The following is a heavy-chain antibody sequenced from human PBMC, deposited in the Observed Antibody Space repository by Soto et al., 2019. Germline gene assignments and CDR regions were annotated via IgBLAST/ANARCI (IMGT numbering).Heavy chain of an antibody. CDR3: AKHSEYQLLSWLDP. V-gene: IGHV3-23*01. Sequence: EVQLLESGGGLVQPGGSLRLSCADSGFSFSTYAMSWVRQAPGKGLEWVSGISAGGGNTYYADSVRGRFTISRDNSKNTVDLQISSLRAADTALYYCAKHSEYQLLSWLDPWGLGTLVTVSS. CDR2: ISAGGGNT. CDR1: GFSFSTYA. J-gene: IGHJ5*02. D-gene: IGHD2-2*01.